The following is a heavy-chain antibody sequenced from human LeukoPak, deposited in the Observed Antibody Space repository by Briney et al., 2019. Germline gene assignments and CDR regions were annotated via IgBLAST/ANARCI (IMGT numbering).Heavy chain of an antibody. Sequence: SQTLSLTCTVSGGSISSGSYYWIWIRQPAGKGLEWIGRIYTSGSTNYNPSLKSRVTISIPTFKNQFSLKLRSVTAADTAVYYCASSNYVSYYYYYMDVWGKGTTVTVSS. CDR1: GGSISSGSYY. CDR3: ASSNYVSYYYYYMDV. D-gene: IGHD4-11*01. V-gene: IGHV4-61*02. CDR2: IYTSGST. J-gene: IGHJ6*03.